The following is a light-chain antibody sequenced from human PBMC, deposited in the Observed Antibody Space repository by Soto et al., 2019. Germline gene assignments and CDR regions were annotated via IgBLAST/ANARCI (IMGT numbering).Light chain of an antibody. J-gene: IGLJ7*01. CDR1: SGHSNYA. Sequence: HLVLTQSPSASASLGASVKLTCTLSSGHSNYAIAWHQQQPEKGPRYLMKVNSGGSHIKGDGIPERFSGSSSGAERYLFISSLQSEDEADYYCQTWGTGSAIVVFGGGTQLTVL. V-gene: IGLV4-69*01. CDR2: VNSGGSH. CDR3: QTWGTGSAIVV.